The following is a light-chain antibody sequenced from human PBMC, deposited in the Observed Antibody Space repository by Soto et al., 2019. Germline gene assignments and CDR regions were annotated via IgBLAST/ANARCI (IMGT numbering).Light chain of an antibody. CDR3: SSYTRFSTLV. Sequence: QSALTQPASVSGSPGQSITISCTGTSSDVGAYNSVYWYQQHPDKAPKLIIYEVRHRPSGVSNRFSGSKSGHTASLTISGLQAEDEDDYYCSSYTRFSTLVFGGWTKLTVL. CDR2: EVR. V-gene: IGLV2-14*01. CDR1: SSDVGAYNS. J-gene: IGLJ2*01.